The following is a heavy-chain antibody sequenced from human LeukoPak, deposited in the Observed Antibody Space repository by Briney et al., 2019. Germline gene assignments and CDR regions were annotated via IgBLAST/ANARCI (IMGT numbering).Heavy chain of an antibody. CDR2: IWYDGSNK. Sequence: GGSLRLSCAASGFTFSSYGMHWLRQAPGKGLEGVAVIWYDGSNKYYADCVKDRFTISRDNSKNTLYLQMNSLRAKDTAVYYCERVEEVFRYCSGGSCYGIGYWGQGTLVIVSS. CDR3: ERVEEVFRYCSGGSCYGIGY. D-gene: IGHD2-15*01. J-gene: IGHJ4*02. CDR1: GFTFSSYG. V-gene: IGHV3-33*01.